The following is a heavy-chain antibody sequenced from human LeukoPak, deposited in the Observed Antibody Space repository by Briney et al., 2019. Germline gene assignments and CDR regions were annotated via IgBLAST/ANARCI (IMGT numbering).Heavy chain of an antibody. Sequence: PSGTLSLTCAVSGGSISSGGYWSWVRQPPGKGLEWIGQIYLSGSTNYNPSLDSRVTMSLDKSRNQLSLRLKSMTAADTAVYYCTRHGSYSHGFWGQGALVTVAS. V-gene: IGHV4-4*02. J-gene: IGHJ4*02. CDR1: GGSISSGGY. CDR3: TRHGSYSHGF. CDR2: IYLSGST. D-gene: IGHD3-10*01.